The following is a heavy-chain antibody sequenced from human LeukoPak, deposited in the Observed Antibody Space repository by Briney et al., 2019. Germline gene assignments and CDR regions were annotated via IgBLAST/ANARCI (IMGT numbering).Heavy chain of an antibody. J-gene: IGHJ4*02. CDR2: ISGSGGST. D-gene: IGHD3-10*01. V-gene: IGHV3-23*01. CDR1: GFTLSSYA. CDR3: AKKKKLVYYLDY. Sequence: GGSLRLSCAASGFTLSSYAMSWVRQAPGKGLEWVSAISGSGGSTYYADSVKGRFTISRDNSKNTLYLQMNSLRAEDTAVYYCAKKKKLVYYLDYWGQGTLVTVSS.